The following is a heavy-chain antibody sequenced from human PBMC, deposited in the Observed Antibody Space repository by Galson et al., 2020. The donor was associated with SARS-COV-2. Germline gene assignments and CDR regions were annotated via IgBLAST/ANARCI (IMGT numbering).Heavy chain of an antibody. D-gene: IGHD3-10*01. Sequence: SQASETLSLTCAVYGGSFSDYYWSWIRQSPGRGLEWIGEITHSGSTSYNPSLKSRVTISVDTSKNQFSLKLSSVTAADTAVYYCARGRLWFGESGYWGQGTLVTVSS. J-gene: IGHJ4*02. V-gene: IGHV4-34*01. CDR2: ITHSGST. CDR1: GGSFSDYY. CDR3: ARGRLWFGESGY.